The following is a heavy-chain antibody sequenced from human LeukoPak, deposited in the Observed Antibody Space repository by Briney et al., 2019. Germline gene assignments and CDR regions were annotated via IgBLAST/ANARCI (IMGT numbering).Heavy chain of an antibody. CDR1: GGTFSSYT. J-gene: IGHJ5*02. D-gene: IGHD2-2*01. Sequence: SVKVSCKASGGTFSSYTISLVRQAPGQGLEWMGRIIPILGIANYAQKFQGRVTITADKSTSTAYMELSSLRSEDTAVYYCAREDVVVPAAMSWFDPWGQGTLVTVSS. CDR2: IIPILGIA. V-gene: IGHV1-69*04. CDR3: AREDVVVPAAMSWFDP.